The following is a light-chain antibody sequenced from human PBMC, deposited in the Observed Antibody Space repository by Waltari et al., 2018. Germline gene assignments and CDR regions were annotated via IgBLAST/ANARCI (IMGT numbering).Light chain of an antibody. CDR1: GDSIANTS. Sequence: FMLTQPHSVSESPGKTVTISCTGSGDSIANTSVQWYQQRPGRAPITVIYEDNQKPSGVPARFSGSIDRSSNSASLTISGLRTEDEADYYCQSYDGNNMVFGGGTKLTVL. J-gene: IGLJ3*02. CDR2: EDN. CDR3: QSYDGNNMV. V-gene: IGLV6-57*02.